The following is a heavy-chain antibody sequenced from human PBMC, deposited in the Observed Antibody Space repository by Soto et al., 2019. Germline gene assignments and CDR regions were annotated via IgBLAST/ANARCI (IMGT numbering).Heavy chain of an antibody. CDR3: AKEIGLSTNYYYSYGMDV. CDR1: GFTFSDYA. V-gene: IGHV3-23*01. J-gene: IGHJ6*02. Sequence: EVQLLESGGGLVHPGGSLRLSCAASGFTFSDYAVNWVRQAPGKGLERVSIITGSGRSTFYADSVKGRFTISRDNSRNTLYLQMDSLRAEDTAVYYCAKEIGLSTNYYYSYGMDVWGQGTTVTVSS. CDR2: ITGSGRST. D-gene: IGHD2-21*01.